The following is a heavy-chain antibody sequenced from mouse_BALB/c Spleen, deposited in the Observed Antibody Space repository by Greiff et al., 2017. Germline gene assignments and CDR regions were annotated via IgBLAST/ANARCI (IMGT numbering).Heavy chain of an antibody. Sequence: VQLQQSGAELMKPGASVKISCKATGYTFSSYWIEWVKQRPGHGLEWIGEILPGSGSTNYNEKFKGKATFTADTSSNTAYMQLSSLTSEDSAVYYCARWTMINYAMDYWGQGTSVTVSS. CDR2: ILPGSGST. D-gene: IGHD2-4*01. CDR1: GYTFSSYW. V-gene: IGHV1-9*01. CDR3: ARWTMINYAMDY. J-gene: IGHJ4*01.